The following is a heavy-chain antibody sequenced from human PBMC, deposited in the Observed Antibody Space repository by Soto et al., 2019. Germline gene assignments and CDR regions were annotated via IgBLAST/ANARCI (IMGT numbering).Heavy chain of an antibody. D-gene: IGHD2-15*01. CDR2: MNPNSGNT. Sequence: QVQLVQSGAEVKKPGASVKVSCKASGYTFTSYDINWVRQATGQGLEWMGWMNPNSGNTGYAQKFQGRVTMTRNTSISTAYMELSSLRSEDTAVYYCAKGYCSGGSCYPYSYYYYMDVWGKGTTVTVSS. V-gene: IGHV1-8*01. CDR3: AKGYCSGGSCYPYSYYYYMDV. J-gene: IGHJ6*03. CDR1: GYTFTSYD.